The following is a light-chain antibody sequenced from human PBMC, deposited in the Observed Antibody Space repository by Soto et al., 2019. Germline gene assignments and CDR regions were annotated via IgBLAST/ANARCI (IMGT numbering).Light chain of an antibody. CDR2: DAS. CDR3: QQRNSWPGT. Sequence: EIVLTQSPGTLSLSPGGRCTLSCRAIQSVRSFLAWYQQKAGQVPRLLIYDASSRTTDIPARSSGSGSGTDFTLTISGLEPEDFAVYYCQQRNSWPGTFGQGTKVDIK. CDR1: QSVRSF. J-gene: IGKJ1*01. V-gene: IGKV3-11*01.